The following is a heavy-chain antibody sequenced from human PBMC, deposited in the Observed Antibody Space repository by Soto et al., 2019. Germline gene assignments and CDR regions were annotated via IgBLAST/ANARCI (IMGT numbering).Heavy chain of an antibody. D-gene: IGHD6-13*01. V-gene: IGHV1-18*01. CDR3: ARSLWKQLDPDDAFDI. Sequence: QVQLVQSGAEVKKPWASVKVSCKASGYTFTSYGISWVRQAPGQGLEGMGWISAYNGNTNYAQKLQGRVTMTTDTSTSTAYMELRSLRSDDTAVYYCARSLWKQLDPDDAFDIWGQGTMVTVSS. CDR2: ISAYNGNT. J-gene: IGHJ3*02. CDR1: GYTFTSYG.